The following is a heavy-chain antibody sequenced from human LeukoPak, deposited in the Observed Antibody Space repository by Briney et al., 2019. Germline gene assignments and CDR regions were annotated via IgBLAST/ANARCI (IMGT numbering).Heavy chain of an antibody. D-gene: IGHD3-10*01. CDR2: IYTSGST. CDR3: ARGHMGVLWFGELIGGFGWFDP. CDR1: GGSISSYY. V-gene: IGHV4-4*07. Sequence: SETLSLTCTVSGGSISSYYWSWIRQPAGKGLEWIGRIYTSGSTNYNPSLKSRVTMSVDTSKNQFSLKLSSVTAADTAVYYCARGHMGVLWFGELIGGFGWFDPWGQGTRVIVSS. J-gene: IGHJ5*02.